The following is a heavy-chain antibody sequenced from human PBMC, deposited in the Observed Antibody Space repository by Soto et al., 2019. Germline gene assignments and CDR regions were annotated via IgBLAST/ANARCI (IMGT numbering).Heavy chain of an antibody. CDR2: LSSSGTTM. V-gene: IGHV3-11*01. J-gene: IGHJ4*02. CDR3: ARRRDLFDY. CDR1: GFNFNDYY. Sequence: GGSLRLSCVVSGFNFNDYYMSWIRQAPGKGLELVSYLSSSGTTMYYAESVKGRFTISRDNAKTSLYLHMNSLRAEDTAVYYCARRRDLFDYWGQGTPVTVSS.